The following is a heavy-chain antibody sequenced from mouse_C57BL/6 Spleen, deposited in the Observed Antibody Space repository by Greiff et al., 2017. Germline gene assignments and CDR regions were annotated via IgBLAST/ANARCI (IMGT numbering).Heavy chain of an antibody. CDR1: GFTFSDFY. CDR2: SRNKANDYTT. J-gene: IGHJ3*01. CDR3: ARDAPSGGFAY. Sequence: EVMLVASGGGLVQSGRSLRLSCATSGFTFSDFYMEWVRQAPGKGLEWIAASRNKANDYTTEYSASVKGRFIVSRDTSQSILYLQMNALRAEDTAIYYCARDAPSGGFAYWGQGTLVTVSA. V-gene: IGHV7-1*01.